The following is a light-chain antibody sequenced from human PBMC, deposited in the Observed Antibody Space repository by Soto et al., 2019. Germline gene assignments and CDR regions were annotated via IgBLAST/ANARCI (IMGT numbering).Light chain of an antibody. CDR2: EVN. J-gene: IGLJ1*01. CDR1: SSDVGFYNY. V-gene: IGLV2-8*01. Sequence: QAVVTQPPSASGSPGQSLTISCTGTSSDVGFYNYVSWYQQHPGKAPKLMIYEVNKRPSGVPDRFSGSKSGNTASLTVSGLQAEDEADYYCSSYAGSSNVFGTGTKVTVL. CDR3: SSYAGSSNV.